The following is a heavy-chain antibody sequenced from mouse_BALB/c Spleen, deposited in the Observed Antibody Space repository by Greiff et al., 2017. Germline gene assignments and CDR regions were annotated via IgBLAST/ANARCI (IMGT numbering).Heavy chain of an antibody. V-gene: IGHV1-54*01. D-gene: IGHD2-3*01. CDR2: INPGSGGT. CDR3: AKRGLYDGYSWFAY. CDR1: GYAFTNYL. J-gene: IGHJ3*01. Sequence: QVQLQQSGAELLRPGTSVKVSCKASGYAFTNYLIEWVKQRPGQGLEWIGVINPGSGGTNYNEKFKGKATLTADKSSSTAYMQLSSLTSDDSAVYFCAKRGLYDGYSWFAYWGQGTLVTVSA.